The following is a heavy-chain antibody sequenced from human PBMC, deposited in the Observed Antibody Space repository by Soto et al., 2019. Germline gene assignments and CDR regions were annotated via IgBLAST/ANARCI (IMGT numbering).Heavy chain of an antibody. CDR2: IIPIFGTA. D-gene: IGHD2-21*02. CDR1: GGTFSSYA. Sequence: QVQLVQSGAEVKKPGSSVKVSCKASGGTFSSYAISWVRQAPGQGLEWMGGIIPIFGTANYAQKFQGRVTIPAGESTSTAYLELSSLRSEDTAVYYCARAALSRVTNIRYFDLWGRGTLVTVSS. V-gene: IGHV1-69*12. CDR3: ARAALSRVTNIRYFDL. J-gene: IGHJ2*01.